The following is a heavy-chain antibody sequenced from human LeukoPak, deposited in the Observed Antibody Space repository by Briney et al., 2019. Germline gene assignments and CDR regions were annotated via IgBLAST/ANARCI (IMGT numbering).Heavy chain of an antibody. J-gene: IGHJ4*02. CDR3: AREAPAYGERYFVS. CDR2: ISSSSSYI. D-gene: IGHD2-21*01. CDR1: GFTFSSYS. V-gene: IGHV3-21*01. Sequence: GGSLRLSCAASGFTFSSYSMNWVRQAPGKGLEWVSSISSSSSYIYYADSVKGRFTISRDNAKNSLYLQMNSLRAEDTALYYCAREAPAYGERYFVSWGQGTLVTVSS.